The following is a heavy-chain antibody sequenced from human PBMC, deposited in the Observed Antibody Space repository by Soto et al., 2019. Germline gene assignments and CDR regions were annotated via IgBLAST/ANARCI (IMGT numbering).Heavy chain of an antibody. CDR1: GFSFSSYS. CDR3: ARGTGSGSFLIDY. CDR2: ISSDGTTI. V-gene: IGHV3-30-3*01. Sequence: QVHLVESGRGVVQPGTSLRLSCAASGFSFSSYSMHWVRQTPDKGLEWLTVISSDGTTIHYVASVKGRFTISRDNSKNTAYLQMNNVRREDTAVYYCARGTGSGSFLIDYWGQGTLVTVSS. J-gene: IGHJ4*02. D-gene: IGHD3-10*01.